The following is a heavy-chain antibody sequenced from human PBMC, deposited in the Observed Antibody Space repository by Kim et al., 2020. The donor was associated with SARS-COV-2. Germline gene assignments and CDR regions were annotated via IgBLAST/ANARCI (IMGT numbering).Heavy chain of an antibody. CDR2: INHSGST. D-gene: IGHD3-10*01. J-gene: IGHJ2*01. Sequence: SETLSLTCAVYGGSFSGYYWSWIRQPPGKGLEWIGEINHSGSTNYNPSLKSRVTISVDTSKNQFSLKLSSVTAADTAVYYCARECITMVRGRTGKDSVPARYFDLWGRGTLVTVSS. V-gene: IGHV4-34*01. CDR3: ARECITMVRGRTGKDSVPARYFDL. CDR1: GGSFSGYY.